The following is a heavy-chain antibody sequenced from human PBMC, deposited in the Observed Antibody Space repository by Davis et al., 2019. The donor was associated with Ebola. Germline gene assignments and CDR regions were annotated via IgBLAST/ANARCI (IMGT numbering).Heavy chain of an antibody. CDR2: IIPVYGAS. D-gene: IGHD2-21*02. V-gene: IGHV1-69*13. Sequence: SVKVSCKASGYTFTGYYMHWVRQAPGQGLEWMGGIIPVYGASYYAQTYKDRLTITADLSTGTVYLELSSLTSEDTAIYFCARNDSVSKWFDPWGQGTPVTVSS. CDR1: GYTFTGYY. CDR3: ARNDSVSKWFDP. J-gene: IGHJ5*02.